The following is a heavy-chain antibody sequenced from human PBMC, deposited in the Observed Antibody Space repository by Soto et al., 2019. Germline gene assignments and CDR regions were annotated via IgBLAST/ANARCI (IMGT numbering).Heavy chain of an antibody. D-gene: IGHD4-17*01. CDR3: ASLRDYGDYVLVFDP. CDR2: ISAYNGNT. V-gene: IGHV1-18*01. Sequence: ASVKVSCKASGYTFTSYGISWVRQAPGQGLEWMGWISAYNGNTNYAQKLQGRVTMTTDTSTSTAYMELRSLRSDDTAVYYCASLRDYGDYVLVFDPWGQGTLVTVSS. J-gene: IGHJ5*02. CDR1: GYTFTSYG.